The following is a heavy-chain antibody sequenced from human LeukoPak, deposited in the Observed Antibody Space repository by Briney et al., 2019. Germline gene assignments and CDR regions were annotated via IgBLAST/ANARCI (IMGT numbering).Heavy chain of an antibody. CDR1: GFSFSNYA. J-gene: IGHJ6*02. D-gene: IGHD6-19*01. CDR3: AKDGTLLGSGHNYYYGMDA. Sequence: PGGSLRLSCTASGFSFSNYAFHWVRQAPGKGLEWVAIISYDGSNEYYADSLKGRFTISRDNSQNTLYLQMNSLRPEDTGVYFCAKDGTLLGSGHNYYYGMDAWGQGTTVTVSS. V-gene: IGHV3-30-3*01. CDR2: ISYDGSNE.